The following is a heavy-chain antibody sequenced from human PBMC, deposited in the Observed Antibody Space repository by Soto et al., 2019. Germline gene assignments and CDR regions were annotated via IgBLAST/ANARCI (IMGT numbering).Heavy chain of an antibody. Sequence: GGSLRLSCAASGFTVTNAWMNWVRQAPGKGLEWVGRTRNRANGYTTEYAASVKGRFTISRDDSKNSLYLQMNSLITEDTAVYYCAREPQLTSVTVFDYWGQGTPVTVSS. CDR2: TRNRANGYTT. CDR1: GFTVTNAW. D-gene: IGHD4-17*01. V-gene: IGHV3-72*01. CDR3: AREPQLTSVTVFDY. J-gene: IGHJ4*02.